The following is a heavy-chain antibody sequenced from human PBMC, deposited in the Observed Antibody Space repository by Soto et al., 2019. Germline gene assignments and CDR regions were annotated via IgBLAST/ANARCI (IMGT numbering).Heavy chain of an antibody. J-gene: IGHJ4*02. CDR3: AKDTGPAWELLEY. V-gene: IGHV3-23*01. CDR2: ISGNGGST. Sequence: EVQLLESGGGLVQPGGSLRLSCAASGFTFSSYAMSWVRQAPGKGLEWVSAISGNGGSTYYADSVKGRFTISRDNSKNTLYLQMNSLRAEDTAVYYCAKDTGPAWELLEYWGQGTLVTVSS. D-gene: IGHD1-26*01. CDR1: GFTFSSYA.